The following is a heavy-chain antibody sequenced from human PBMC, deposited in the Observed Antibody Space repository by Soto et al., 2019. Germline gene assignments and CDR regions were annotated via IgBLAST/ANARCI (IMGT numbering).Heavy chain of an antibody. CDR1: GFTFSSYA. Sequence: QVQLVESGGGVVQPGRSLRLSCAASGFTFSSYAMHWVRQAPGKGLEWVAVISYDGSNKYYADSVKGRFTISRDNSKNTLYLLMNSLRAEDTAVYYCARHKRDLRFLEWSYYFDYWGQGTLVTVSS. J-gene: IGHJ4*02. V-gene: IGHV3-30-3*01. CDR2: ISYDGSNK. CDR3: ARHKRDLRFLEWSYYFDY. D-gene: IGHD3-3*01.